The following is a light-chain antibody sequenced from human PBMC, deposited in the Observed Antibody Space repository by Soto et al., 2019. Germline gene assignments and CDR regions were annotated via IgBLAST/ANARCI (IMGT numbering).Light chain of an antibody. J-gene: IGKJ3*01. CDR2: AAS. CDR3: QQSYSIPFT. Sequence: DIQMTQSPSSLSASVGDRVTITCRASQNISTYLNWYQQKPGKAPKLLIYAASNLQSGVPSRFSGSGSGTDFSLTISSLQPEDFVTYSCQQSYSIPFTFGPGTKVDIK. CDR1: QNISTY. V-gene: IGKV1-39*01.